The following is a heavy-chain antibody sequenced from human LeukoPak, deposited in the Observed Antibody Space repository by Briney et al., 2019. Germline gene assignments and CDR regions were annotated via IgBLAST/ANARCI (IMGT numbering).Heavy chain of an antibody. CDR1: GFTFSSYE. CDR3: AKDHGYXSGSYYRSLYXXYXMDV. V-gene: IGHV3-43D*03. CDR2: ISWDGGST. Sequence: GGSLRLSCAASGFTFSSYEMNWVRQAPGKGLEWVSFISWDGGSTYYADSVKGRFTISRDNSKNSLYLQMNSLRAEDTALYYCAKDHGYXSGSYYRSLYXXYXMDVWGXGXTXXVS. D-gene: IGHD3-10*01. J-gene: IGHJ6*03.